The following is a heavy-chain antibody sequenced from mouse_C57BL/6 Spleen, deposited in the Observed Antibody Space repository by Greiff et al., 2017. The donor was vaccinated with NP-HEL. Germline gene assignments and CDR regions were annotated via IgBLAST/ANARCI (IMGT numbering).Heavy chain of an antibody. D-gene: IGHD1-1*01. Sequence: VQLQQSGAELVRPGASVTLSCKASGYTFTDYEMHWVKQTPVHGLEWIGAIDPETGGTAYNQKFKGKAILTADKSSSTAYMELRSLTSEDSAVYYCTRALRSTVVATYYAMDYWGQGTSVTVSS. J-gene: IGHJ4*01. CDR2: IDPETGGT. CDR1: GYTFTDYE. CDR3: TRALRSTVVATYYAMDY. V-gene: IGHV1-15*01.